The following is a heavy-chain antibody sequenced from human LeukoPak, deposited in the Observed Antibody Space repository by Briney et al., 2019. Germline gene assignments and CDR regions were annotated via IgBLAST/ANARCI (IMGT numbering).Heavy chain of an antibody. CDR2: IIPIFGTA. Sequence: SVKVSCKASGGTFSSYAISWVRQAPGQGLKWMGGIIPIFGTANYAQKFQGRVTITTDESTSTAYMELSSLRSEDTAVYYCARDSNIAAAGYMDVWGKGTTVTVS. CDR3: ARDSNIAAAGYMDV. J-gene: IGHJ6*03. D-gene: IGHD6-13*01. V-gene: IGHV1-69*05. CDR1: GGTFSSYA.